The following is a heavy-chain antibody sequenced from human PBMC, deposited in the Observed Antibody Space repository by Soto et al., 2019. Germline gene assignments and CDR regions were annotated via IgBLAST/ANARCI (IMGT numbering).Heavy chain of an antibody. Sequence: QVQLVESGGGVVQPGRSLRLSCEASGVTFSSYAMHWVRQAPGTGLKWLAVISKDGRNKYPDPVKGRFTISRDNSKNTLYLQMNSRRAEDTAVYYCAIFDGGNFDYWGQGTLVTVSS. CDR3: AIFDGGNFDY. CDR1: GVTFSSYA. CDR2: ISKDGRNK. V-gene: IGHV3-30*04. D-gene: IGHD2-15*01. J-gene: IGHJ4*02.